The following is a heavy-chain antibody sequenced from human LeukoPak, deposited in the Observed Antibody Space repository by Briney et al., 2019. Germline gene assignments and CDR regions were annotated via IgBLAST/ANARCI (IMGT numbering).Heavy chain of an antibody. CDR2: IKQDGSDK. CDR3: ARDLGPGIAAYRPGY. CDR1: GFTFSSYW. D-gene: IGHD6-13*01. J-gene: IGHJ4*02. Sequence: GGSLRLSCAASGFTFSSYWMSWVRQAPGKGLEWVANIKQDGSDKYYADSVKGRFTISRDNSKNTLYLQMNSLRAEDTAVYYCARDLGPGIAAYRPGYWGQGTLVTVSS. V-gene: IGHV3-7*01.